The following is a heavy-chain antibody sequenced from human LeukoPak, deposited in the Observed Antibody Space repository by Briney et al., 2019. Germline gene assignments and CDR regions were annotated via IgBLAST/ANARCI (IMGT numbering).Heavy chain of an antibody. CDR2: IYGYNGNT. V-gene: IGHV1-18*01. CDR3: ALGDILTGYWAEYFVS. Sequence: GASVKVSCKTSGYTFTTYGLSWVRQAPGQGLEWMGWIYGYNGNTNYAPKFQDRVTMTTDTSTRTAYMELKNLRSDDTAVYYCALGDILTGYWAEYFVSWGQGTLVAVSS. J-gene: IGHJ4*02. CDR1: GYTFTTYG. D-gene: IGHD3-9*01.